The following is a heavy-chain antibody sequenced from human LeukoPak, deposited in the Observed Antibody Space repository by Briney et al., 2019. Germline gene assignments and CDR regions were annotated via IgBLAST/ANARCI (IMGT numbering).Heavy chain of an antibody. V-gene: IGHV1-46*01. CDR3: ARTSGYGYYYYYMDV. CDR2: INPSGGRT. D-gene: IGHD5-12*01. CDR1: VYTFTTYY. J-gene: IGHJ6*03. Sequence: ASVKVSCKASVYTFTTYYMHWVRQAPRQGLEWMGIINPSGGRTSYAQKFQDRVKMTRDTSRSTVYMELSSLRSEDTAVYYCARTSGYGYYYYYMDVWGKGTTVTVSS.